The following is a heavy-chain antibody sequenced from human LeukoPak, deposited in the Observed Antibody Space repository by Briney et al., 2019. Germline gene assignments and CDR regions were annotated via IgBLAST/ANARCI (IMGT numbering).Heavy chain of an antibody. Sequence: SETLSLTCAVYGGSFSGYYWSWIRQPPGKGLEWIGEINHSGSTNYNPSLKSRVTISVDTPKNQFSLKLSSVTAADTAVYYCARRIFGVVPRNWYFDLWGRGTLVTVSS. J-gene: IGHJ2*01. CDR3: ARRIFGVVPRNWYFDL. V-gene: IGHV4-34*01. CDR2: INHSGST. D-gene: IGHD3-3*01. CDR1: GGSFSGYY.